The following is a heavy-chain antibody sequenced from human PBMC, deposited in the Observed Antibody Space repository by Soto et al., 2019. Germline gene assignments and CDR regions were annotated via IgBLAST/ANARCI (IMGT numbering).Heavy chain of an antibody. CDR2: ISYDGSNK. D-gene: IGHD5-18*01. J-gene: IGHJ6*02. CDR3: ARGIQETYYYYYGMDV. V-gene: IGHV3-30*03. Sequence: QVQLVESGGGVVQPGRSLRLSCAASGFTFSSYGMHWVRQAPGKGLEWVAVISYDGSNKYYADSVKGRFTISRDNSKNTLYLQMNSLRAEDTAVYYCARGIQETYYYYYGMDVWGQGTTVTVSS. CDR1: GFTFSSYG.